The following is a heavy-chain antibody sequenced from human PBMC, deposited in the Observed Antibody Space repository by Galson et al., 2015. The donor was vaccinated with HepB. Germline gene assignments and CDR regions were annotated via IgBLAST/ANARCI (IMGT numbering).Heavy chain of an antibody. CDR1: GDSVSSNSAA. CDR2: TYYRSKWYN. J-gene: IGHJ6*03. D-gene: IGHD6-6*01. Sequence: CAISGDSVSSNSAAWNWIRQSPSRGLEWLGRTYYRSKWYNDYAVSVKSRITINPDTSKNQFSLQLNSVTPEDTAVYYCARDRDYSSSSFYYSYNMDVWGKLTTVTVSS. CDR3: ARDRDYSSSSFYYSYNMDV. V-gene: IGHV6-1*01.